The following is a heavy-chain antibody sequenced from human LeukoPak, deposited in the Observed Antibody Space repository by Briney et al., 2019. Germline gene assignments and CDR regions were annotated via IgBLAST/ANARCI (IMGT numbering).Heavy chain of an antibody. V-gene: IGHV3-64*01. J-gene: IGHJ4*02. CDR3: ARGVAKMYYYGSGTFDY. CDR2: ISSNGGST. CDR1: GFTFSSYA. Sequence: PGGSLRLSCAASGFTFSSYAMHWVRQAPGKGLEYVSAISSNGGSTYYANSVKGRFTISRDNSKNTLYLQMGSLRAEDMAVYYCARGVAKMYYYGSGTFDYWGQGTLVTVSS. D-gene: IGHD3-10*01.